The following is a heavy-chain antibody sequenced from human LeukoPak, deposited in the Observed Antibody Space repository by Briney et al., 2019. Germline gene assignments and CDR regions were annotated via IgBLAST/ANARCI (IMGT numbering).Heavy chain of an antibody. CDR1: GYTFTSYG. D-gene: IGHD1-26*01. V-gene: IGHV1-18*01. J-gene: IGHJ4*02. Sequence: ASVKVSCKASGYTFTSYGISWVRQAPGQGLEWMGWISAYNGNTNYAQKLQGRVTMTTDTSTSTAYMELSSLRSEDTAVYYCARGGLGHSGSYYFDYWGQGTLVTVSS. CDR2: ISAYNGNT. CDR3: ARGGLGHSGSYYFDY.